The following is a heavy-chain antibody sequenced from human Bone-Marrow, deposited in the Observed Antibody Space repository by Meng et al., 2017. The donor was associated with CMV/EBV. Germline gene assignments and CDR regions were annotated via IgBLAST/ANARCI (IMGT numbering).Heavy chain of an antibody. J-gene: IGHJ6*02. CDR3: ARTNAVYCSSTSCYRLRVVYYYGMDV. V-gene: IGHV1-18*01. Sequence: ASAKVFCKAPGGTFSSYAISWVRQAPGQGLEWMGWISAYNGNTNYAQKLQGRVTMTTDTYTSTAYMELRSLRSDDTAVYYCARTNAVYCSSTSCYRLRVVYYYGMDVWGQGTTVTFSS. CDR2: ISAYNGNT. CDR1: GGTFSSYA. D-gene: IGHD2-2*01.